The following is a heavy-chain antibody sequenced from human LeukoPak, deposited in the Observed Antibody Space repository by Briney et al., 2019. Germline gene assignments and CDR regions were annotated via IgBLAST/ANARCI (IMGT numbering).Heavy chain of an antibody. CDR3: ASLGESQSQNYYDGWSLVL. CDR2: IYTSGST. J-gene: IGHJ2*01. V-gene: IGHV4-4*07. Sequence: SETLSLTCTVSGGSISSYYWSWIRQPAGKGLEWIGRIYTSGSTNYNPSLKSRVTISVDTSKNQFSLQLSSVTAADTAVYYCASLGESQSQNYYDGWSLVLWGRGPLVTVPS. D-gene: IGHD3-22*01. CDR1: GGSISSYY.